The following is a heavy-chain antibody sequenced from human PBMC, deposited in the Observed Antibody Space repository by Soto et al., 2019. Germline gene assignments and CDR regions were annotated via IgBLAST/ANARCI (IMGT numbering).Heavy chain of an antibody. V-gene: IGHV1-8*01. Sequence: ASVKVSCKASGYRFTSLEINWVRQTTGQGLEWMGWMQPSSGRTVYARKFPGRVTMTRDTSINTAYMELSSLTSHDTAFYYCARGVSAGVDYVGPGTVVTVPS. D-gene: IGHD1-26*01. CDR2: MQPSSGRT. CDR3: ARGVSAGVDY. CDR1: GYRFTSLE. J-gene: IGHJ4*02.